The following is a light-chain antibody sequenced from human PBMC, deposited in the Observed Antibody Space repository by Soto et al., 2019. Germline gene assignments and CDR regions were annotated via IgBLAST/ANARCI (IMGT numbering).Light chain of an antibody. CDR3: QQYGSYRT. V-gene: IGKV1-5*03. Sequence: DIQMTQSPSTLSASVGDRVTITCRATQSISIWLAWYQQKPGKAPKLLIYKASSLESGVPSRFSGSESGTEFTLTISSLQPDDFATYYCQQYGSYRTFGQGTKVEIK. CDR1: QSISIW. J-gene: IGKJ1*01. CDR2: KAS.